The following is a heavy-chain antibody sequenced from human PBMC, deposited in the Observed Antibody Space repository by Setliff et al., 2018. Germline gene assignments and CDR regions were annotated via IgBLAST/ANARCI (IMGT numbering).Heavy chain of an antibody. D-gene: IGHD2-15*01. V-gene: IGHV3-11*04. CDR2: SSSRGTTI. CDR3: ARRMWGYADY. CDR1: GFTFSDYY. J-gene: IGHJ4*02. Sequence: GGSLRLSCAASGFTFSDYYMSWIRQAPGKGLEWVSYSSSRGTTIYYADSVKGRFTISRDNSKNSLHLQMNSLRVEDTAVYYCARRMWGYADYWGQGTLVTVSS.